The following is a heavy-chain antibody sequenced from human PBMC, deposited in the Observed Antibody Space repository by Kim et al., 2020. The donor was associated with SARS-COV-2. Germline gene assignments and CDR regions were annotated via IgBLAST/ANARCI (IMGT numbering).Heavy chain of an antibody. Sequence: DGSTTTYADSVKGSFSISRDDAKNTLYLQMNSLRAEDTAVYYCARGWAFDIWGQGTMVTVSS. V-gene: IGHV3-74*01. CDR2: DGSTT. D-gene: IGHD2-15*01. CDR3: ARGWAFDI. J-gene: IGHJ3*02.